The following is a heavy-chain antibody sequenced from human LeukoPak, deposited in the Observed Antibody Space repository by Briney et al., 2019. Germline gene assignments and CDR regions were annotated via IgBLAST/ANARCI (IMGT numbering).Heavy chain of an antibody. J-gene: IGHJ4*02. CDR1: GGSISSGGYY. V-gene: IGHV4-31*03. CDR3: ASSSPQYFDTSGYPLLFDY. D-gene: IGHD3-22*01. Sequence: KTSETLSLTCTVSGGSISSGGYYWSWIRQHPGKGLEWMGYIIYTGGSYSHPSLRSRVIISVDTSKNPFSLKLSSVTAADTAVYYCASSSPQYFDTSGYPLLFDYWGQGTLVTVSS. CDR2: IIYTGGS.